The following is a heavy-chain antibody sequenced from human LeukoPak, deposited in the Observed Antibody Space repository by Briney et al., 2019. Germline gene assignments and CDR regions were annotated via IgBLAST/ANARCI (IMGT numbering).Heavy chain of an antibody. CDR1: GGSISSSSYY. CDR3: ARAFPYYYDSSGSFDY. V-gene: IGHV4-39*07. Sequence: PSETLSLTCTVSGGSISSSSYYWGWIRQPPGKGLEWIGSIYYSGSTYYNPSLKSRVTISVDTSKNQFSLKLSSVTAADTAVYYCARAFPYYYDSSGSFDYWGQGTLVTVSS. J-gene: IGHJ4*02. D-gene: IGHD3-22*01. CDR2: IYYSGST.